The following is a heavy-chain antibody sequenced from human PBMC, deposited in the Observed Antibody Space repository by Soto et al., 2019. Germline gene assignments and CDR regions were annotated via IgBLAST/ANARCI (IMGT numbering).Heavy chain of an antibody. V-gene: IGHV1-69*02. CDR1: GGTFSTYT. J-gene: IGHJ3*02. D-gene: IGHD6-13*01. CDR3: TLGSWSAETFDI. CDR2: ILPMLDIT. Sequence: QVQLVQSGAEVKKPGSSVKVSCKASGGTFSTYTIIGVRQAPGQGLEWMGRILPMLDITNSAQRFQGRVTITADNSTTTAYLEQSSLRSEDTAVYYCTLGSWSAETFDIWGRGTMVTVSS.